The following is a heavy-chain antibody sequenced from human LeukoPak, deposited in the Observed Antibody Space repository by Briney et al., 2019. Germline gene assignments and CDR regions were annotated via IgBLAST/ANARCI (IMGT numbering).Heavy chain of an antibody. D-gene: IGHD3-10*01. V-gene: IGHV3-21*01. CDR1: GFTFSSYS. CDR3: AIDFGELNIFDY. J-gene: IGHJ4*02. CDR2: ISSSSSYI. Sequence: GGPLRLSCAASGFTFSSYSMNWVRQAPGKGLEWVSSISSSSSYIYYADSVKGRFTISRDNAKNSLYLQMNSLRAEDTAVYYCAIDFGELNIFDYWGQGTLVTVSS.